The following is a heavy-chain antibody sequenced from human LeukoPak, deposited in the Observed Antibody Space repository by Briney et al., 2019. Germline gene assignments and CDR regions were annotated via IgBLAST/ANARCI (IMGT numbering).Heavy chain of an antibody. Sequence: GGSLRLSCAASGFTFSSYSMNWVRQAPGKGLEWVSSISSSSSYIYYADSVKGRFTISRDNAKNSLYLQMNSLRAEDTAVYYCASDIVVVPAAIYAFDYWGQGTLVTVSS. CDR2: ISSSSSYI. D-gene: IGHD2-2*01. CDR3: ASDIVVVPAAIYAFDY. V-gene: IGHV3-21*01. CDR1: GFTFSSYS. J-gene: IGHJ4*02.